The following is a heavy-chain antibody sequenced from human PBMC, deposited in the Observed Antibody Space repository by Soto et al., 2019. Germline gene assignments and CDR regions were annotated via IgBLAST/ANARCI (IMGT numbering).Heavy chain of an antibody. V-gene: IGHV3-30*03. J-gene: IGHJ4*02. CDR2: ISGDGINT. Sequence: QIQLVESGGDVVQPGRSLRLSCAASGFNFGFFGMHWVRQAPGKGLEWVAFISGDGINTHYADSVRGRFTLSRDYSKRTMYLQMDTLRDDDTALYYCARGNLSFDLHSWGQGTLVTVSS. D-gene: IGHD1-26*01. CDR3: ARGNLSFDLHS. CDR1: GFNFGFFG.